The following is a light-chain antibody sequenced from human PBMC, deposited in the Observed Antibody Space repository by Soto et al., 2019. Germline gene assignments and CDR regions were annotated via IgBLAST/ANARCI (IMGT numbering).Light chain of an antibody. Sequence: EIVLTQSPATLSLSPGERATLSCRASQRVSNYLAWYQQKPGQAPRLLIYDASIRATGIPARFSGSGSGTDFTLTISSLEPEDFAVYYCQQRSDCRALTFGGGTKVEIK. CDR3: QQRSDCRALT. CDR2: DAS. V-gene: IGKV3-11*01. J-gene: IGKJ4*01. CDR1: QRVSNY.